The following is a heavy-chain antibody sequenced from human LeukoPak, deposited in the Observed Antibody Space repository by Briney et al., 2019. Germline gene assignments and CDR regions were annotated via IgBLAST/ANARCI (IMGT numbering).Heavy chain of an antibody. CDR2: INAGNGNT. CDR1: GYTFTSYA. V-gene: IGHV1-3*01. CDR3: AKSPVRLRLGELSPPGDY. J-gene: IGHJ4*02. Sequence: ASVKVSCKASGYTFTSYAMHWVRQAPGQRLEWMGWINAGNGNTKYSQKFQGRVTITRDTSASTAYMELGSLRSEDTAVYYCAKSPVRLRLGELSPPGDYWGQGTLVTVSS. D-gene: IGHD3-16*02.